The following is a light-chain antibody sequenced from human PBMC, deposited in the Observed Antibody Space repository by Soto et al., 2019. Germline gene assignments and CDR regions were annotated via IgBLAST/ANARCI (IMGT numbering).Light chain of an antibody. CDR1: SSDIGGYNY. J-gene: IGLJ2*01. CDR3: SSYAGSNSLL. V-gene: IGLV2-8*01. Sequence: QSVLTQPHAASGSPGQSVTISCTGTSSDIGGYNYVSWYQQPPGKVPKLMIYEVSNRPSGVPDRFSGSKSGNTASLTVSGLQDEDEADYYCSSYAGSNSLLFGGGTKLTVL. CDR2: EVS.